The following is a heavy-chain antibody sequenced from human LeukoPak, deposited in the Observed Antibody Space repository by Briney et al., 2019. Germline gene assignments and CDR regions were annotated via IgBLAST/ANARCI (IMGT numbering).Heavy chain of an antibody. J-gene: IGHJ5*02. CDR2: MNPNSGNT. D-gene: IGHD3-22*01. Sequence: ASVKVSCKASGYTFTSYDINWVRQATGRGLEWMGWMNPNSGNTGYAQKFQGRLTITRNTSISTAYMELSSLRSEDTAVYYCARIDYYDSRGGNWFDPWGQGTLVTVSS. V-gene: IGHV1-8*03. CDR3: ARIDYYDSRGGNWFDP. CDR1: GYTFTSYD.